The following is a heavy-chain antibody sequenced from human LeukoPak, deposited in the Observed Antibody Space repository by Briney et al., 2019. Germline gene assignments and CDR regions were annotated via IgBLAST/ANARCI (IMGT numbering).Heavy chain of an antibody. CDR3: ARRGRVYSGYGVRRRYSDY. V-gene: IGHV4-34*01. J-gene: IGHJ4*02. CDR2: INHSGST. CDR1: GGSFSGYY. Sequence: PSETLSLTCAVYGGSFSGYYWSWIRQPPGKGLEWIGEINHSGSTNYNPSLKSRVTISVDTSKNQFSLKLSSVTAADTAVYYCARRGRVYSGYGVRRRYSDYWGQGTLVTVSS. D-gene: IGHD5-12*01.